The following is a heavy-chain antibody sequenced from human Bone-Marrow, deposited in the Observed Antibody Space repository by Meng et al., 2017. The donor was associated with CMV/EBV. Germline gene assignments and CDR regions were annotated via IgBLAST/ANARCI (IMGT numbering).Heavy chain of an antibody. CDR3: AKDNQWELLLGYFQH. D-gene: IGHD1-26*01. Sequence: GGSLRLSCAASGFTFDDYAMHWVRQAPGKGLEWVSGISWNSGSIGYADSVKGRFTIYRDNAKNSLYLQMNSLRAEDTALYYCAKDNQWELLLGYFQHWGQGTLVTVSS. J-gene: IGHJ1*01. V-gene: IGHV3-9*01. CDR1: GFTFDDYA. CDR2: ISWNSGSI.